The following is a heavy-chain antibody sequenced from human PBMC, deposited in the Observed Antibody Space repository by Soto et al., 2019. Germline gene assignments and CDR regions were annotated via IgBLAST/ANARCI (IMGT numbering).Heavy chain of an antibody. J-gene: IGHJ5*02. CDR2: INPDNGNT. CDR1: GYTFTRYT. Sequence: GASVKVSCKASGYTFTRYTMNWVRQAPAQRLEWMGWINPDNGNTKSSQKFQDRVIITRDTSASTAYMDLSSLRSEDTAVYYCARGIATGQLDPWGQGTLVTVSS. D-gene: IGHD2-15*01. V-gene: IGHV1-3*01. CDR3: ARGIATGQLDP.